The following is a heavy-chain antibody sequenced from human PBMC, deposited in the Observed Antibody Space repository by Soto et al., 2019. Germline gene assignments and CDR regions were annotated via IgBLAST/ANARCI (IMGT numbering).Heavy chain of an antibody. V-gene: IGHV3-23*01. J-gene: IGHJ2*01. D-gene: IGHD2-21*01. CDR3: AKCQGGGGPQNWYFDF. CDR2: INNSGGTT. CDR1: GFTFSTYA. Sequence: GGSLRLSCAASGFTFSTYAMTWVRQAPGKGLEWVSTINNSGGTTFYADSVKGRFTISRDNSRNTLYLQMNSLRVEDTAIYSCAKCQGGGGPQNWYFDFWGRGTLVTVSS.